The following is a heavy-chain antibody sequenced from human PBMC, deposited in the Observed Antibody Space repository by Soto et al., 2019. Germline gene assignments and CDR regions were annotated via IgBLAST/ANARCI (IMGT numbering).Heavy chain of an antibody. J-gene: IGHJ4*02. CDR3: AGDGTGTTRHYDILTGYYQ. V-gene: IGHV4-4*07. D-gene: IGHD3-9*01. Sequence: XTLSLPCAVSGGSISSYYWNWIRQPTGKGLEWIGRIYTSGSTNYNPSLKSRLTMSVGTSKNQFSMKLSSVTAADTAVYYCAGDGTGTTRHYDILTGYYQWGQGTLGTVS. CDR2: IYTSGST. CDR1: GGSISSYY.